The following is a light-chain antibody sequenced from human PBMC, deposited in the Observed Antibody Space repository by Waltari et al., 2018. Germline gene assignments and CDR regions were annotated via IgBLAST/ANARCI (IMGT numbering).Light chain of an antibody. CDR2: EDN. V-gene: IGLV1-51*01. J-gene: IGLJ3*02. CDR1: TPNFGNNY. Sequence: SVLTQAPSVSAAPGQKVTISCPGSTPNFGNNYVSWYQQFPGTAPKLLIYEDNRRPSGIPDRFSGSKSGASATLGITGLQTGDEANYYCGTWDSSLGIGVLGGGTRVTVL. CDR3: GTWDSSLGIGV.